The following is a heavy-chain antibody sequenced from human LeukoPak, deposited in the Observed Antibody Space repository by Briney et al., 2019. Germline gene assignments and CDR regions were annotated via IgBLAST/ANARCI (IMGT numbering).Heavy chain of an antibody. D-gene: IGHD6-13*01. CDR1: GDSISSYY. CDR2: IYDSGSGST. J-gene: IGHJ4*02. Sequence: SETLALTCTVSGDSISSYYWSWIRQPPGKGLEWIGNIYDSGSGSTNYNPSLKSRVSISVDTSKNQFSLKLSSVIAADTAVYYCARDTPGIAALWGQGTLVTVSS. CDR3: ARDTPGIAAL. V-gene: IGHV4-59*01.